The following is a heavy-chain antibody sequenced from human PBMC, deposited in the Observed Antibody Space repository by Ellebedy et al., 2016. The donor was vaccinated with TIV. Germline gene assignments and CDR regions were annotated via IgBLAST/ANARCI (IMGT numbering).Heavy chain of an antibody. J-gene: IGHJ4*02. V-gene: IGHV3-30*18. CDR2: ISYDGRKK. CDR3: AKDSDVDTTMI. D-gene: IGHD5-18*01. CDR1: GFTFSSYG. Sequence: GGSLRLXXAASGFTFSSYGIHWVRQAPGKGLEWVAVISYDGRKKYYADSVKGRFTISRDNSKNTLYLQMNSLRAEDTAVYYCAKDSDVDTTMIWGQGTLVTVSS.